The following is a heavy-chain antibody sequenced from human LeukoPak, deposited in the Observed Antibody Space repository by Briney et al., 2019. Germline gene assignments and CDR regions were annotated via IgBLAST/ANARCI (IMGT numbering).Heavy chain of an antibody. CDR3: ARVTGYMIEDYFDY. CDR2: IYYSGST. Sequence: SETLSLTCTVSGGSINSYYWSWIRQPPGKGLEWIGYIYYSGSTNYKPSLKSRVTISVETSKNQFSLKLRFVTAADTAVYYCARVTGYMIEDYFDYWGQGTLVTVSS. J-gene: IGHJ4*02. D-gene: IGHD3-22*01. CDR1: GGSINSYY. V-gene: IGHV4-59*01.